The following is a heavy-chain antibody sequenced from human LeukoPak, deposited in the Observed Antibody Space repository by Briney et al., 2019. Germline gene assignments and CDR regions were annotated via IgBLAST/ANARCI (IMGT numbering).Heavy chain of an antibody. CDR3: ARLLAAAGPDYFDY. J-gene: IGHJ4*02. CDR2: IYTSGST. Sequence: PSETLSLTCNVSGGSIRSAIYYWSWIRQPAGKGLEWIGRIYTSGSTYYNPSLKSRVTISVDTSKNQFSLKLSSVTAADTAVYYCARLLAAAGPDYFDYWGQGTLVTVSS. D-gene: IGHD6-13*01. CDR1: GGSIRSAIYY. V-gene: IGHV4-61*02.